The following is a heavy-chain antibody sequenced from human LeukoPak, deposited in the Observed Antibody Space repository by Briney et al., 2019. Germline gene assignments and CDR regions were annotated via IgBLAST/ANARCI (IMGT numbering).Heavy chain of an antibody. Sequence: SETLSLTCTVSGGSISSSSYYWGWIRQPPGKGLEWIGSIYYSGSTYYNPSLKSRVTISVDTSKNQFSLKLSSVTAADTAVYYCARHGAACGGDCLFSHYYYMDVWGKGTTVTISS. CDR3: ARHGAACGGDCLFSHYYYMDV. J-gene: IGHJ6*03. D-gene: IGHD2-21*02. CDR2: IYYSGST. CDR1: GGSISSSSYY. V-gene: IGHV4-39*01.